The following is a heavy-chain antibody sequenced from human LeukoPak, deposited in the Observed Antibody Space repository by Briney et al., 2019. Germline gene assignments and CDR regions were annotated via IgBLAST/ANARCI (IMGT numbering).Heavy chain of an antibody. CDR2: IDTSGTT. V-gene: IGHV4-4*09. CDR3: GGIVTAGTVDY. J-gene: IGHJ4*02. CDR1: GCSVSSYH. Sequence: SETLSLTCTVCGCSVSSYHWSWVRQPPGKGLEWIGYIDTSGTTTYSPSVKSQVIKSADTSKNQFSLKVSSVTAADTAVYYWGGIVTAGTVDYWGQGILVTVSS. D-gene: IGHD2-2*01.